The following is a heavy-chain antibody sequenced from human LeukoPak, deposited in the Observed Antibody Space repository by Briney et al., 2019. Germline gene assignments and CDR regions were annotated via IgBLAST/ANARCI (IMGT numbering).Heavy chain of an antibody. CDR3: ARLPRGITMVRGVINYFDY. V-gene: IGHV1-18*01. CDR1: GYTFTSYG. J-gene: IGHJ4*02. Sequence: GASVKVSCKASGYTFTSYGISWVRQAPGQGLEWMGWIGAYNGNTNYAQKLQGRVTMTTDTSTSTAYMELRSLRSDDTAVYYCARLPRGITMVRGVINYFDYWGQGTLVTVSS. D-gene: IGHD3-10*01. CDR2: IGAYNGNT.